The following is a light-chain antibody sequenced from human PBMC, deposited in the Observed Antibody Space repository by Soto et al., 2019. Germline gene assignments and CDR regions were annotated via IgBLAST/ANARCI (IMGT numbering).Light chain of an antibody. V-gene: IGKV3D-20*02. J-gene: IGKJ5*01. CDR2: DAS. CDR3: QQLHDYPIT. CDR1: QSVSSSY. Sequence: EIVLTQSPVTLSLSPGERATLSCRASQSVSSSYLAWYQQKPGQAPRLLIYDASNRATGIPARFSGSGSGTDFTLTISSLQPEDFATYYCQQLHDYPITFGQGTRLE.